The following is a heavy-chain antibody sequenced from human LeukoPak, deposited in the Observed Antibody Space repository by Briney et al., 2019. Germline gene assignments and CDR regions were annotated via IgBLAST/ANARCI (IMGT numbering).Heavy chain of an antibody. CDR1: GFTFATYA. Sequence: PGGSLRLSWVASGFTFATYAMSWVRQAPGKGLEWVSAINANGIGTFYADSVKGRFTISRDNSKNTLFLQMDSLRAEDTALYYCAKHPVSGNFDSWGQGTLVTVSS. J-gene: IGHJ4*02. CDR3: AKHPVSGNFDS. V-gene: IGHV3-23*01. D-gene: IGHD5/OR15-5a*01. CDR2: INANGIGT.